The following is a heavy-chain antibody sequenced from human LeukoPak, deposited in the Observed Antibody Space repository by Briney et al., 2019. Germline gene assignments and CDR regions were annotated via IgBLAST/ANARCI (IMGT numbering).Heavy chain of an antibody. CDR1: GFTFSSYG. CDR2: IRYDGSNK. Sequence: GSLRLSCAASGFTFSSYGMHWVRQAPGKGLEWVAFIRYDGSNKYYADSVKGRFTISRDNSKNTQYLQMNSLRAEDTAVYYCAKFFRIAAAGLDAFDIWGQGTMVTVSS. V-gene: IGHV3-30*02. CDR3: AKFFRIAAAGLDAFDI. J-gene: IGHJ3*02. D-gene: IGHD6-13*01.